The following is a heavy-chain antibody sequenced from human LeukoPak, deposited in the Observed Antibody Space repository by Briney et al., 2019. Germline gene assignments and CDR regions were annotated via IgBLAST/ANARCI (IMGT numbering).Heavy chain of an antibody. D-gene: IGHD2-15*01. Sequence: PGGSLRLSCAASGFSVSSNYMSWVRQAPGKGLEWVSVIYSGGGTDYADSVRGRFTISRDNSKDTLCLQMNSLRAEVTAVYFCARGPRDGGGFLDYWGQGTLVTVSS. CDR3: ARGPRDGGGFLDY. V-gene: IGHV3-53*01. CDR1: GFSVSSNY. J-gene: IGHJ4*02. CDR2: IYSGGGT.